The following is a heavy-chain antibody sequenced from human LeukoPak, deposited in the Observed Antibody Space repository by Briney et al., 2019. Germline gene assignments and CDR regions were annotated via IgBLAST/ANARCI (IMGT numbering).Heavy chain of an antibody. CDR1: GGSISSGDCD. J-gene: IGHJ4*02. CDR2: MYSSGST. V-gene: IGHV4-39*01. CDR3: AGFRYNGNNAY. Sequence: PSETLSLTCSVSGGSISSGDCDWGWIRQPRGKGVEWIGSMYSSGSTYYNPARTSRISMSVDMPKHPFTLKLRSVTAAGTVVYYRAGFRYNGNNAYWGLGTQVTVSS. D-gene: IGHD1/OR15-1a*01.